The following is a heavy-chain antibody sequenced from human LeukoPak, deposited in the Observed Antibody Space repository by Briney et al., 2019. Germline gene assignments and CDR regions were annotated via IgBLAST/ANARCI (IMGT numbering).Heavy chain of an antibody. CDR2: ISGSGGST. CDR3: AKEIRWELQVRFDY. CDR1: GFTFSSYA. Sequence: GSLRLPCAASGFTFSSYAMGWVRQAPGKGPEWVSAISGSGGSTYYADSVKGRFTISRDNSKNTLYLQMNSLRAEDTAVYYCAKEIRWELQVRFDYWGQGTLVTVSS. D-gene: IGHD1-26*01. V-gene: IGHV3-23*01. J-gene: IGHJ4*02.